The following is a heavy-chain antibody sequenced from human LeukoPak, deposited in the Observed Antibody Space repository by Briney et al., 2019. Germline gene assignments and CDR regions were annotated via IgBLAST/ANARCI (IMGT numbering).Heavy chain of an antibody. Sequence: NSSETLSLTCTVSGGSISSYYWSWIRQPPGKGLEWIGYIYYSGSTNYNPSLKSRVTMSVDTSKNQFSLKLSSVTAADTAVYYCARSRVERSGGSRYYYYYMDVWGKGTTVTVSS. D-gene: IGHD2-15*01. CDR1: GGSISSYY. CDR3: ARSRVERSGGSRYYYYYMDV. CDR2: IYYSGST. J-gene: IGHJ6*03. V-gene: IGHV4-59*12.